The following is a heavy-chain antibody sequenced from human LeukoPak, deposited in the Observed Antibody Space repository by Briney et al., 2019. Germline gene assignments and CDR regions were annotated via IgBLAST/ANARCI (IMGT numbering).Heavy chain of an antibody. D-gene: IGHD3-22*01. V-gene: IGHV1-2*02. CDR2: INPNSGGT. CDR1: GYTFTGYF. CDR3: ARDERYDSSGYPFDY. J-gene: IGHJ4*02. Sequence: ASVKVSCKASGYTFTGYFLHRVRQAPGQGLEWMGWINPNSGGTHYAQKFQGRVTMTRDTSISTAYMELSRLRSDDTAVYYCARDERYDSSGYPFDYWGQGTLVTVSS.